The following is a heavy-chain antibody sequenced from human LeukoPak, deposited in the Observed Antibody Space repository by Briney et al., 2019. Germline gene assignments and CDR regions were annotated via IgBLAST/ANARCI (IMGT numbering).Heavy chain of an antibody. Sequence: GGSLRLSCAASGLTFRSNAMSWVRQAPGKGLEWVSGISDSGGTIYYADSVKGRFTISRDNSKNTLYLQMNSLRAEDTAVYYCAKDWTFGVVSLFDYWGQGTLVTVSP. J-gene: IGHJ4*02. CDR3: AKDWTFGVVSLFDY. V-gene: IGHV3-23*01. CDR2: ISDSGGTI. CDR1: GLTFRSNA. D-gene: IGHD3-3*01.